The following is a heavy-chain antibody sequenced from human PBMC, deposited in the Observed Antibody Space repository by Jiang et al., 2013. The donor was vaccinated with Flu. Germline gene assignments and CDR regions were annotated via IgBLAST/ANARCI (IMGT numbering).Heavy chain of an antibody. Sequence: GLVKPSETLSLTCTVSGASISSGSFYGGWVRQSPGKGLEWIGSVYYNGNTYYNPSLQSRVTISADMSKNQFSLKLTSVTAADTAVYYCAGAPSRKFVSSPWLSPFDCWAQGILVTVSS. J-gene: IGHJ4*02. D-gene: IGHD3-22*01. CDR2: VYYNGNT. CDR1: GASISSGSFY. CDR3: AGAPSRKFVSSPWLSPFDC. V-gene: IGHV4-39*07.